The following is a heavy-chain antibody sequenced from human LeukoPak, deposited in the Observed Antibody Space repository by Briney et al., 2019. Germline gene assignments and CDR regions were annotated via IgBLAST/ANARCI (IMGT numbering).Heavy chain of an antibody. CDR3: AKFELGGNSVYYYYYMDV. D-gene: IGHD4-23*01. V-gene: IGHV3-23*01. J-gene: IGHJ6*03. CDR2: ISGSGGST. CDR1: GFTFSSYA. Sequence: QTGGSLRLSCAASGFTFSSYAMSWVRQAPGKGLEWVSAISGSGGSTYYADSVKGRFTISRDNSKNTLYLQMNSLRAEDTAVYYCAKFELGGNSVYYYYYMDVWGKGTTVTVSS.